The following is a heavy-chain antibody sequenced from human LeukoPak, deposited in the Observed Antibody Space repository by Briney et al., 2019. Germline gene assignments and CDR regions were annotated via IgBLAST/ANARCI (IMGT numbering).Heavy chain of an antibody. CDR2: IKSKSDDGTI. J-gene: IGHJ4*02. D-gene: IGHD2-21*02. CDR3: SRGVTAGFDN. V-gene: IGHV3-15*01. CDR1: GFTVANAW. Sequence: PGGSLRLSCAASGFTVANAWMSWVRQAPGKGLEWLGRIKSKSDDGTIGYAALVKGRFTISRDESKNTLYLQMNSLKTEDTAVYHCSRGVTAGFDNWGQGTLVTVSS.